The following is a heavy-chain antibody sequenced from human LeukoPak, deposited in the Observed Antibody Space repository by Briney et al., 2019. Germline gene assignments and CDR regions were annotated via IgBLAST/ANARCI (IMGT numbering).Heavy chain of an antibody. Sequence: PSETLSLACTVSGGSISSSSAYWGWIRQPPGKGLEWIGSIYYSKNTYYNPSLKSRVTISADTSKNQFSLTLGSVSATDTAVYYCVSPRGFSYGYFDYWGQGTLVTVSS. CDR2: IYYSKNT. CDR1: GGSISSSSAY. V-gene: IGHV4-39*01. CDR3: VSPRGFSYGYFDY. D-gene: IGHD5-18*01. J-gene: IGHJ4*02.